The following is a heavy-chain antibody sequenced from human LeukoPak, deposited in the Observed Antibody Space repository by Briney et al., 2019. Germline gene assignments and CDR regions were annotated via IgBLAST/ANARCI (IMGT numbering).Heavy chain of an antibody. Sequence: GRSLRLSCAASGFTFSSYAMHWVRQAPGKGLEWVAFIRYDGNYNYYADIVKGRFTISRDDSKNTMFLQMTNLRPDDTAVYFCAKDRMTVFESWGQGTLVTVSS. CDR3: AKDRMTVFES. J-gene: IGHJ4*02. D-gene: IGHD2-21*02. CDR1: GFTFSSYA. CDR2: IRYDGNYN. V-gene: IGHV3-30*02.